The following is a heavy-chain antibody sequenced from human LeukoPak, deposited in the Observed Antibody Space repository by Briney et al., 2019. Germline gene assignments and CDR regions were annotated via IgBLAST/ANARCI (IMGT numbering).Heavy chain of an antibody. J-gene: IGHJ5*02. V-gene: IGHV3-11*01. Sequence: PGGSLRLSCAASGFTFSDYYMSWIRQAPGKGLEWISYISNSGTIIEYVDSVKGRFTICRDNGRNSLYLEMNSLRVEDTAVYYCARDGSGSFTTDWFDTWGQGTLVTVSS. CDR1: GFTFSDYY. D-gene: IGHD1-26*01. CDR3: ARDGSGSFTTDWFDT. CDR2: ISNSGTII.